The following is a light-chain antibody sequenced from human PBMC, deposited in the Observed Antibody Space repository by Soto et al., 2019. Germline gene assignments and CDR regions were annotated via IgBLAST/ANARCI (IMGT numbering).Light chain of an antibody. V-gene: IGKV1-39*01. CDR3: QQSYSAPLT. Sequence: DIQMTQSPSSLSASVGERVTITCRASQSISSWLAWYQQKPGKAPNLLIFAASNLQSGVPSRFSGSGSGTDFTLTISSLQREDFATYHCQQSYSAPLTFGQGTKVDIK. CDR1: QSISSW. J-gene: IGKJ1*01. CDR2: AAS.